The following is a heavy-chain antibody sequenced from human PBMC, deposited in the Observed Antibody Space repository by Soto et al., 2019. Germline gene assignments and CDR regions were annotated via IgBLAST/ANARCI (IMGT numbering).Heavy chain of an antibody. V-gene: IGHV3-21*01. Sequence: GGALRLSCAASGFRVRPYTVTWVRQAPGKGLEWVSSIDDRGIYIHYADSVKGRFTVSRDNAANLVYLQMVSLRVEETAVYYCGREEVDYANMFLHTGLDVWGQGPTVTLFS. CDR2: IDDRGIYI. J-gene: IGHJ6*02. D-gene: IGHD3-10*02. CDR1: GFRVRPYT. CDR3: GREEVDYANMFLHTGLDV.